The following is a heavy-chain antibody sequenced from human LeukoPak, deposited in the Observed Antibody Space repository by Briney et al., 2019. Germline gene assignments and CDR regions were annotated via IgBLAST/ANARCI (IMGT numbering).Heavy chain of an antibody. CDR1: RFTFRDYA. D-gene: IGHD6-19*01. Sequence: GGSLRLSCAASRFTFRDYAMNWVRQSPGKGLEWVSSISGSSGNTYYTDSVKGRFTISRDNSKNTLYLQMDSLRAEDTALYYCARSSSSGYAYYFDYWGQGTLVTVSS. V-gene: IGHV3-23*01. J-gene: IGHJ4*02. CDR3: ARSSSSGYAYYFDY. CDR2: ISGSSGNT.